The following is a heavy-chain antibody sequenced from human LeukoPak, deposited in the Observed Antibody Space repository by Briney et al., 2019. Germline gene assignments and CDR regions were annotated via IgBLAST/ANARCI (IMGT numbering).Heavy chain of an antibody. V-gene: IGHV4-30-2*01. CDR1: GGSISSGGYY. CDR2: IYHSGST. J-gene: IGHJ5*02. CDR3: ATSRYSSSWYEDKAPNWFDP. D-gene: IGHD6-13*01. Sequence: SETLSLTCTVSGGSISSGGYYWSWIRQPPGKGLEWIGYIYHSGSTYYNPSLKSRVTISVDRSKNQFSLKLSSVTAADTAVYYCATSRYSSSWYEDKAPNWFDPWGQGTLVTVSS.